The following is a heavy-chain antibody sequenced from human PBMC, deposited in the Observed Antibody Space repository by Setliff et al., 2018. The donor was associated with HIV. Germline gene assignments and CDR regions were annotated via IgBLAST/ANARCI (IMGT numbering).Heavy chain of an antibody. J-gene: IGHJ4*02. V-gene: IGHV3-23*01. CDR2: ISGSAGTT. CDR3: ARDLAEMDFFDS. Sequence: PGGSLRLSCAPSGFTFGSYAMSWVRQAPGKGLEWVSVISGSAGTTYYADSVKGRFTISRDNAKNSLYLQMNSLRVEDTAVYYCARDLAEMDFFDSWGQGTLVTVSS. CDR1: GFTFGSYA.